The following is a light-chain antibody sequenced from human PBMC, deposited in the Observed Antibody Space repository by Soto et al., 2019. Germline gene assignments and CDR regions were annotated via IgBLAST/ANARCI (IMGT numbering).Light chain of an antibody. CDR2: KAS. Sequence: DIQMTQSPSTLSASVGDRVTITCRASQTVSSWLAWYQQTPGKAPKLLIYKASSLESGVPSRFSGSGSGTEFTLTISSLQPDDFATYYCQQYNSNPLTFGGGTRWIS. CDR1: QTVSSW. J-gene: IGKJ4*01. V-gene: IGKV1-5*03. CDR3: QQYNSNPLT.